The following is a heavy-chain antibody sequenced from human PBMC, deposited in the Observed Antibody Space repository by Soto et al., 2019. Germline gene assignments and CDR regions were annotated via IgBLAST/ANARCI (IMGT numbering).Heavy chain of an antibody. J-gene: IGHJ4*02. CDR3: ARQQDRGIVAAGFDY. D-gene: IGHD6-13*01. V-gene: IGHV1-2*02. CDR1: GYTFTGYY. Sequence: ASVKVSCKASGYTFTGYYMHWVLQAPGQGLEWMGWINPLSGDTNYAQKFQGSVTMTRDTSISTTYMELSRLSSDDTAVYYCARQQDRGIVAAGFDYWGQGTLVTVSS. CDR2: INPLSGDT.